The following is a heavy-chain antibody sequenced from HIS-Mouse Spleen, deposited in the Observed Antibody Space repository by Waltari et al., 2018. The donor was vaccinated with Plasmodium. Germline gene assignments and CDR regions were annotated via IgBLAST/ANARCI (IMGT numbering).Heavy chain of an antibody. V-gene: IGHV4-31*03. CDR3: ARWVGNWFDP. D-gene: IGHD1-26*01. Sequence: QVQLQESGPGLVKPSQTLSLTCSVSGGSISSGGYYWSWIRQHPGKGLEWVGYIYYSGSTYYNPSLKSRVTISVETSKNQFSLKVNSVTAADTAVYYCARWVGNWFDPWGQGTLVTVSS. CDR1: GGSISSGGYY. CDR2: IYYSGST. J-gene: IGHJ5*02.